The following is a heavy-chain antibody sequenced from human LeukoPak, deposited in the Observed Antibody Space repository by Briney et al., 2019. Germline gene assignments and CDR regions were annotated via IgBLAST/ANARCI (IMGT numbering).Heavy chain of an antibody. Sequence: PSETLSLTCTVSGGSISSYYRSWVRQPPGKGLEWNGYIYYSGSTNYNPSLKSRVTISVDTSKTQFSLKLSSVTAADTAVYYCARGRIGWFDPWGQGTLVSVSS. CDR1: GGSISSYY. V-gene: IGHV4-59*01. CDR2: IYYSGST. CDR3: ARGRIGWFDP. D-gene: IGHD3-10*01. J-gene: IGHJ5*02.